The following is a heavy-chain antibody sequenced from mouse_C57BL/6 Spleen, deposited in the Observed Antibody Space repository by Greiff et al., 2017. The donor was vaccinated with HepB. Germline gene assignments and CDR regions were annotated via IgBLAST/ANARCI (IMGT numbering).Heavy chain of an antibody. CDR3: ARGLWAWFAY. V-gene: IGHV1-52*01. Sequence: QVQLKQPGAELVRPGSSVKLSCKASGYTFTSYWMHWVKQRPIQGLEWIGNIDPSDSETHYNQKFKDKATLTVDKSSSTAYMQLSSLTAEDSAVYYCARGLWAWFAYWGQGTLVTVSA. CDR1: GYTFTSYW. CDR2: IDPSDSET. D-gene: IGHD4-1*01. J-gene: IGHJ3*01.